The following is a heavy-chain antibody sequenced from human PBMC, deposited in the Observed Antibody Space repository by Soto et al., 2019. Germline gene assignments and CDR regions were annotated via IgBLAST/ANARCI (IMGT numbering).Heavy chain of an antibody. J-gene: IGHJ6*02. CDR3: ARDYTQGQYYYDSSGYYKLTGYYYGMDV. D-gene: IGHD3-22*01. CDR1: GFTFSSYG. CDR2: IWYDGSNK. Sequence: GGSLRLSCAASGFTFSSYGMHWVRQAPGKGLEWVAVIWYDGSNKYYADSVKGRFTISRDNSKNTLYLQMNSLRAEDTAVYYCARDYTQGQYYYDSSGYYKLTGYYYGMDVWGQGTTVTVSS. V-gene: IGHV3-33*01.